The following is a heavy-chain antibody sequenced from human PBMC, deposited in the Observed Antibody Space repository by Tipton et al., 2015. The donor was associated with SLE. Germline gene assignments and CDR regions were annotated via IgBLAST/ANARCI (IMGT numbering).Heavy chain of an antibody. J-gene: IGHJ6*03. Sequence: SLRLSCTVSGLTVAAKYMSWVRQAPGKGLEWVAILYSDTTAHYPDSVKGRFTVSRDDSKNTLFLQMNSLSPDDTAVYYCARGGELGRGGYYYYYMDVWGKGTTVAVSS. D-gene: IGHD2-15*01. CDR1: GLTVAAKY. CDR2: LYSDTTA. CDR3: ARGGELGRGGYYYYYMDV. V-gene: IGHV3-66*01.